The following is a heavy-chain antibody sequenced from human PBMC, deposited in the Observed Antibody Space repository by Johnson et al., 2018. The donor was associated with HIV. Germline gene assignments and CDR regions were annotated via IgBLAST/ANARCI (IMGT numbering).Heavy chain of an antibody. J-gene: IGHJ3*02. CDR1: GFSFSNYW. CDR2: MNSDGSST. CDR3: ARDPAAAALRAFDI. V-gene: IGHV3-74*03. D-gene: IGHD6-13*01. Sequence: VQLVESGGGLVQPGGSLRLSCAVSGFSFSNYWMEWVRPAPGTGLVWVSRMNSDGSSTTYADSVKGRFTISRDNAKNTLYLQMNSLRVEDTAVYYCARDPAAAALRAFDIWGKGTMVTVSS.